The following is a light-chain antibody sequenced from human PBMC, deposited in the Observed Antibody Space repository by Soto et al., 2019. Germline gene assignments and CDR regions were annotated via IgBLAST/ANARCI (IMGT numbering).Light chain of an antibody. J-gene: IGLJ1*01. Sequence: ELAQSPSVSVAPGQTVSITCGGYNIGSKSVHWYQQKPGQAPVLVVYDDSDRRSGIPERFSGSNSGNTATLTITRVEAGDEADYHCLVWDSRSEHYVFGTGTKVTVL. CDR3: LVWDSRSEHYV. CDR2: DDS. V-gene: IGLV3-21*02. CDR1: NIGSKS.